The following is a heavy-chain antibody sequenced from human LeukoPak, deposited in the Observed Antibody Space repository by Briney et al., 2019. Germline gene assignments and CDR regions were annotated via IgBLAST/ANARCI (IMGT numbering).Heavy chain of an antibody. Sequence: SETLSLTCTVSGGSISSYYWSWIRQPPGKGLEWIGYIYYSGSTNYNPSLKSRVTISVDTSKNQFSLKLSSVTAADTAVCYCARDSGNWFDPWGQGTLVTVSS. D-gene: IGHD1-26*01. CDR1: GGSISSYY. V-gene: IGHV4-59*01. CDR2: IYYSGST. CDR3: ARDSGNWFDP. J-gene: IGHJ5*02.